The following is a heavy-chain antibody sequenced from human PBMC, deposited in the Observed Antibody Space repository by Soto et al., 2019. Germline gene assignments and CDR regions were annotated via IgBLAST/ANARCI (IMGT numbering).Heavy chain of an antibody. CDR1: GGTFSSYT. D-gene: IGHD2-21*01. J-gene: IGHJ4*02. V-gene: IGHV1-69*02. CDR2: IIPILGIA. CDR3: ARARAHCGGDCYSSLDY. Sequence: QVPLVQSGAEVKKPGSSVKVSCKASGGTFSSYTISWVRQAPGQGLEWMGRIIPILGIANYAQKFQGRVTITADKSTSTDYMELSSLSSEDTAVYYCARARAHCGGDCYSSLDYWGQGTLLTVSS.